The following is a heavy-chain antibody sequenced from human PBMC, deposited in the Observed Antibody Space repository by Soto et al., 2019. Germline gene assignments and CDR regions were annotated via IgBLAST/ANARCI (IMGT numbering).Heavy chain of an antibody. CDR2: ISGSGDST. Sequence: GGSLRLSCAASGFTFSSYAMSWVRQAPGKGLEWVSAISGSGDSTYYADSVKGRFTISRDNSKNTLYLQMNSLRAEDTAVYHCAKSMGGYYDSSGYDYWGQGTLVTVSS. CDR1: GFTFSSYA. V-gene: IGHV3-23*01. J-gene: IGHJ4*02. CDR3: AKSMGGYYDSSGYDY. D-gene: IGHD3-22*01.